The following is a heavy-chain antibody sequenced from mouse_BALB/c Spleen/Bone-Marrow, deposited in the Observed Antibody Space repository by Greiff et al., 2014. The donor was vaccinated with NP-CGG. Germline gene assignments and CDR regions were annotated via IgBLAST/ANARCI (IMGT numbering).Heavy chain of an antibody. V-gene: IGHV1-74*01. D-gene: IGHD2-3*01. J-gene: IGHJ4*01. CDR3: AGALGDGYYYAMDY. Sequence: QVQLKESGAELVKPGAPVKLSCRASGYTFTSYWMNWVKQRPGRGLEWIGRIDPSDSETHYNQKFKDKATLTVDKSSSTAYIQLSSLTSEDSAVYYCAGALGDGYYYAMDYWGQGTSVTVSP. CDR1: GYTFTSYW. CDR2: IDPSDSET.